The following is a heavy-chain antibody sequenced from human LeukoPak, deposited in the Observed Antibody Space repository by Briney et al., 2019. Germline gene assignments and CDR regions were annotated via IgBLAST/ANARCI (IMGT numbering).Heavy chain of an antibody. Sequence: SETLSLTCTVSGGSISSYYWSWIRQPPGKGLEWIGYIYTSGSTNYNPSLKSRVTISVDTSKNQFSLKLRSVAAADTAVYYCARWGYGSGDSRGFDPWGQGIRVTVSS. V-gene: IGHV4-4*09. CDR2: IYTSGST. J-gene: IGHJ5*02. CDR1: GGSISSYY. D-gene: IGHD3-10*01. CDR3: ARWGYGSGDSRGFDP.